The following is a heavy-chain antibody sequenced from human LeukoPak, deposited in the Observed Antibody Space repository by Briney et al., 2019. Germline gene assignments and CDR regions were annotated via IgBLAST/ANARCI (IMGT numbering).Heavy chain of an antibody. CDR2: INPNSGGT. V-gene: IGHV1-2*02. CDR1: GYTFTGYY. CDR3: ARDRLRYTVTTIDY. J-gene: IGHJ4*02. D-gene: IGHD4-17*01. Sequence: ASVKVSCKASGYTFTGYYMHWVRQAPGQGLEWMGWINPNSGGTNYAQKFQGRVTMTRDTSISTAYMELSRLRSDDTAVYYCARDRLRYTVTTIDYWGQGTLVTVS.